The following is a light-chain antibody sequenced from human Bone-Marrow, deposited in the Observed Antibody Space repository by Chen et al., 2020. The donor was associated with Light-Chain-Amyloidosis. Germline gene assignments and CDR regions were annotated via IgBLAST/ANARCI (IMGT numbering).Light chain of an antibody. Sequence: SYVLTQPSSVSVAPGQTATIACGGNNIGSTSVHWYQQTPGQAPLLVAYEDSDRPSGIPERLSGSNSGNTATLTISRVEAGDEADYYCQVWDRSSDRPVFGGGTKLTVL. CDR3: QVWDRSSDRPV. CDR1: NIGSTS. J-gene: IGLJ3*02. V-gene: IGLV3-21*02. CDR2: EDS.